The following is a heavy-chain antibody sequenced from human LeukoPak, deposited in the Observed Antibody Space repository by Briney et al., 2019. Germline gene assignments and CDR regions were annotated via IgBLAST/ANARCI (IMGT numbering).Heavy chain of an antibody. J-gene: IGHJ4*02. CDR2: IYYSGST. CDR3: ARGVGCSSTSCYTTFDY. Sequence: SETLSLTCTVSGGSISSYYWSWIRQPPGKGLEWIGYIYYSGSTNYNPSLKSRVTISVDTSKNQFSLKLSSVTAADTAVYYCARGVGCSSTSCYTTFDYWGQGTLVTVSS. D-gene: IGHD2-2*02. CDR1: GGSISSYY. V-gene: IGHV4-59*01.